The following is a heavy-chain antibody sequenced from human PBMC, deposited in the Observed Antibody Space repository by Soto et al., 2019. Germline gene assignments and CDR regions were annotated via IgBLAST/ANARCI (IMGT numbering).Heavy chain of an antibody. J-gene: IGHJ6*02. CDR1: GVTFSNYT. Sequence: GGSLRLSCADPGVTFSNYTMNWVRQAPGKGLEWVSSISRSSRNIYYADSLKGRFTISRDNAKNALYLQMNSLRAEDTAVYYCARDLKVAGTNSFYYYGMDVWGQGTTVTVSS. CDR3: ARDLKVAGTNSFYYYGMDV. CDR2: ISRSSRNI. V-gene: IGHV3-21*01. D-gene: IGHD6-19*01.